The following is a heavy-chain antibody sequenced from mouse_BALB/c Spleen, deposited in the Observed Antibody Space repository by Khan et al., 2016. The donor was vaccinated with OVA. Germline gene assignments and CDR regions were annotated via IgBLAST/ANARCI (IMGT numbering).Heavy chain of an antibody. D-gene: IGHD1-1*01. CDR3: ARFRNYASAMDY. CDR2: ISYSGGA. V-gene: IGHV3-8*02. Sequence: EVQLQESGPSLVKPSQTLSLTCSVSGDSITSGYWNWIRKFPGNELDYMGYISYSGGAYYNPSLKSRISITRDTSKNQYYLQLNSVTTEDTATYYCARFRNYASAMDYWGQGTSVTVSA. CDR1: GDSITSGY. J-gene: IGHJ4*01.